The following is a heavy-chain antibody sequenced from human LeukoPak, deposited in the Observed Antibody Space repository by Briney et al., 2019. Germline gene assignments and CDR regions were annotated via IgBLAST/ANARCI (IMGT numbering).Heavy chain of an antibody. J-gene: IGHJ5*02. CDR3: ARVAARVLGTEYNWFDP. Sequence: SETLSLTCTVSGGSISSSSYYWGWIRQPPGKGLEWVGSIYYSGSTYYNPALKSRVTISVDTSKNQFSLKLSSATAADTAVYYCARVAARVLGTEYNWFDPWGQGTLSPSPQ. V-gene: IGHV4-39*07. CDR2: IYYSGST. CDR1: GGSISSSSYY. D-gene: IGHD6-6*01.